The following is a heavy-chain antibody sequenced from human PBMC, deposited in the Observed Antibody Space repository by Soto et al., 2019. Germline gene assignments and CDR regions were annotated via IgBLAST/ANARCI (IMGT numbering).Heavy chain of an antibody. CDR1: GGSFSGYY. D-gene: IGHD3-3*01. V-gene: IGHV4-34*01. Sequence: QVQLQQWGAGLLKPSETLSLTCAVYGGSFSGYYWSWIRQPPGKGLEWIGEINHSGSTNYNPSLKSRVTQAVDTSKNQFSLKLSSVTAADTAVYYCASQEWLLSYWGQGTLVTVSS. CDR2: INHSGST. CDR3: ASQEWLLSY. J-gene: IGHJ4*02.